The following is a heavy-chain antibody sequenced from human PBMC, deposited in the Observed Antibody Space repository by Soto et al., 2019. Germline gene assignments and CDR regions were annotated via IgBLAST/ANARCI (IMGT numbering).Heavy chain of an antibody. CDR3: ARGIPPQGYHYYYYYYMDV. D-gene: IGHD3-16*02. J-gene: IGHJ6*03. V-gene: IGHV4-59*01. CDR1: GGSISSYY. Sequence: SETLSLTCTVSGGSISSYYWSWIRQPPGKGLEWIGYIYYSGSTNYNPSLKSRVTISVDTSKNQFSLKLSSVTAADTAVYYCARGIPPQGYHYYYYYYMDVWGKGTTVTVSS. CDR2: IYYSGST.